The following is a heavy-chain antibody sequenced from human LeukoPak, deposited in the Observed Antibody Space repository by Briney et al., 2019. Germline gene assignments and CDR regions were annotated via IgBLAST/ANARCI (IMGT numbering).Heavy chain of an antibody. CDR2: IKQDGSEK. CDR3: ARDRGSSGWYEFDY. J-gene: IGHJ4*02. Sequence: GGSLRLSCAASGFTSSSYWMSWVRQAPGKGLERVANIKQDGSEKYYVDSVKGRFTISRDNAKNSLYLQMNSLRAEDTAVYYCARDRGSSGWYEFDYWGQGTLVTVSS. D-gene: IGHD6-19*01. CDR1: GFTSSSYW. V-gene: IGHV3-7*01.